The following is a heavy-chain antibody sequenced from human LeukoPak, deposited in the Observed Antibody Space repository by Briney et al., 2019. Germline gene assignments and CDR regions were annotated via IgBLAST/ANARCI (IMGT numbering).Heavy chain of an antibody. J-gene: IGHJ3*02. CDR3: ARGYDAFDI. Sequence: SETLSLTCAVYGGSFSGYYWSWIRQPPGKGLEWIGEINHSGSTNYNPSLKSRVTISVDTSKNQLSLKLSSVTAADTAVYYRARGYDAFDIWGQGTMVTVSS. CDR1: GGSFSGYY. V-gene: IGHV4-34*01. CDR2: INHSGST.